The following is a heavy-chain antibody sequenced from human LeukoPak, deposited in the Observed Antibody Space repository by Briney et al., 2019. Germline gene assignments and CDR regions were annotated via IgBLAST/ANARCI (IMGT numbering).Heavy chain of an antibody. CDR2: IKHDGSEK. D-gene: IGHD3-3*01. Sequence: AGGSLRLSCAASGFTFSSYWMSWVRQAPGKGLEWVATIKHDGSEKYYVDSVKGRFTISRDNAKNSLYLQMNSLRAEDTAVYYCARDSRGITIFGHHDYWGQGTLVTVSS. CDR3: ARDSRGITIFGHHDY. V-gene: IGHV3-7*01. J-gene: IGHJ4*02. CDR1: GFTFSSYW.